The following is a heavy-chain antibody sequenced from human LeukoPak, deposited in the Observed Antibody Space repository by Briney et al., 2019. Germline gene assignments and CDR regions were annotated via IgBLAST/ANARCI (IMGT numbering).Heavy chain of an antibody. CDR3: ASRPWYYYGSGSYEEIN. D-gene: IGHD3-10*01. V-gene: IGHV3-30*04. CDR1: RFTFSSYA. CDR2: ISYDGSNK. Sequence: GGSLRLSCAASRFTFSSYAMHWVRQAPGKGLEWVAVISYDGSNKYYADSVKGRFTISRDNSKNTLYLQMNSLRPEDTAVYYCASRPWYYYGSGSYEEINWGQGTLVTVSS. J-gene: IGHJ4*02.